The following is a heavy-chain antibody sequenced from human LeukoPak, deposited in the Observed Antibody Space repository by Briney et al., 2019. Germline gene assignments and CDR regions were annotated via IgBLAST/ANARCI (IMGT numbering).Heavy chain of an antibody. V-gene: IGHV1-3*01. J-gene: IGHJ4*02. CDR2: INAGNGNT. CDR1: GYTFSAYT. D-gene: IGHD4-17*01. CDR3: AGATTVTLFDY. Sequence: GASVKVSCKASGYTFSAYTIHWVRQAPGQRFEWMGWINAGNGNTKYSQKFQGRVAITRDTSASTAYMELSSLRSEDTAVYYCAGATTVTLFDYWGQGTLVTVSS.